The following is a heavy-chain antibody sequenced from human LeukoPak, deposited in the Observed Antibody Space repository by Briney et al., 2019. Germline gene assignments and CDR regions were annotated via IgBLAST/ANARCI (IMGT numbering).Heavy chain of an antibody. J-gene: IGHJ4*02. CDR3: AKDTGHLILGDY. D-gene: IGHD7-27*01. CDR2: IWYDGSQK. CDR1: GITFSTSG. V-gene: IGHV3-33*06. Sequence: PGRSLKLSCAASGITFSTSGMHWVRQAPGKGLEWVAVIWYDGSQKYYADSVKGLFTISRDNSKDTLFLQMNSLTLEDTAVYYCAKDTGHLILGDYWGQGTLVIVSS.